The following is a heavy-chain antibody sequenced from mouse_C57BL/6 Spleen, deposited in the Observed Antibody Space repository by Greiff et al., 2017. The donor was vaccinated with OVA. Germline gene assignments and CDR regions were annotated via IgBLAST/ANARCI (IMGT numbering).Heavy chain of an antibody. CDR2: ISSGSSTI. CDR1: GFTFSDYG. V-gene: IGHV5-17*01. Sequence: EVQVVESGGGLVKPGGSLKLSCAASGFTFSDYGMHWVRQAPEKGLEWVAYISSGSSTIYYADTVKGRFTISRDNAKNTLFLQMTSLRSEDTAMYYCARGGSWYFDVWGTGTTVTVSS. J-gene: IGHJ1*03. CDR3: ARGGSWYFDV.